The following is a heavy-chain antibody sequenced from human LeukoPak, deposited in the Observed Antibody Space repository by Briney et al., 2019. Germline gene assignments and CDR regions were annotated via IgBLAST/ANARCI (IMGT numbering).Heavy chain of an antibody. D-gene: IGHD1-7*01. CDR2: ISGSGGST. CDR3: AKDWNFIADHAFDI. V-gene: IGHV3-23*01. CDR1: GFTFSSYS. Sequence: PGGSLRLSCAASGFTFSSYSMNWVRQAPGKGLEWVSAISGSGGSTYYADSVKGRFTISRGNSKNTLYLQMNSLRAEDTAVYYCAKDWNFIADHAFDIWGQGTMVTVSS. J-gene: IGHJ3*02.